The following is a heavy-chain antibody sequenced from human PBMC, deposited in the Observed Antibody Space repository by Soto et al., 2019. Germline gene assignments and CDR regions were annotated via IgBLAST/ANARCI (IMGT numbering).Heavy chain of an antibody. D-gene: IGHD2-2*01. J-gene: IGHJ5*02. CDR2: ISAYNGNT. V-gene: IGHV1-18*01. Sequence: GASVKVSCKASGYTFTSYGISWVRQAPGQGLEWMGWISAYNGNTNYAQKLQGRVTMTTDTSTSTAYMELRSLRSDDTAVYYCARGDIVVVPAAMSLGYNWFDPWGDGTLVTVGS. CDR1: GYTFTSYG. CDR3: ARGDIVVVPAAMSLGYNWFDP.